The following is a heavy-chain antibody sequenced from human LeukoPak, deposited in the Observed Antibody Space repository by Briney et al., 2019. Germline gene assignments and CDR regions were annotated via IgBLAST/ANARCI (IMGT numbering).Heavy chain of an antibody. CDR2: ISRDGTAR. Sequence: GGSLRLSCAASGFTSSSYWMHWVRQVPGKGLVWVSRISRDGTARNYADSVKGRFTISRDDAKNTVDLQMNSLRGEDTAVYYCVRGRGSYGWFDPWGQGTLVTVSS. J-gene: IGHJ5*02. V-gene: IGHV3-74*01. D-gene: IGHD3-10*01. CDR1: GFTSSSYW. CDR3: VRGRGSYGWFDP.